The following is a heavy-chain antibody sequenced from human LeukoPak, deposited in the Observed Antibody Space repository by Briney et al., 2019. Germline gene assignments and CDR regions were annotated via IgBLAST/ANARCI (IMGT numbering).Heavy chain of an antibody. CDR3: TRDAGDYGGSGSYPDY. D-gene: IGHD3-10*01. CDR1: GVTFSRLV. Sequence: ASVKVSCKASGVTFSRLVVSWVRQAPGQGLEWMGQIIPYFGTSNYAQNFQGRVTLTADGATNTAYMELNRLRSDDTAVYYCTRDAGDYGGSGSYPDYWGQGTLVTVSS. CDR2: IIPYFGTS. V-gene: IGHV1-69*01. J-gene: IGHJ4*02.